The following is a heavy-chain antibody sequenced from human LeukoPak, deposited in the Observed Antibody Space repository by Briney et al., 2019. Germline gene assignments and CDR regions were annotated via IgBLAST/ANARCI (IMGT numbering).Heavy chain of an antibody. CDR2: ISSSSNYI. CDR1: GFSFSSYS. J-gene: IGHJ5*02. V-gene: IGHV3-21*01. CDR3: VRDQGGSYYGVSWFDP. Sequence: GGSLRLSCAASGFSFSSYSMKWVRQAPGKGLEWVSSISSSSNYIYYADSVKGRFTISRDNAKNSLYLQMNSLRAEDTAVYYCVRDQGGSYYGVSWFDPWGQGTLVTVSS. D-gene: IGHD1-26*01.